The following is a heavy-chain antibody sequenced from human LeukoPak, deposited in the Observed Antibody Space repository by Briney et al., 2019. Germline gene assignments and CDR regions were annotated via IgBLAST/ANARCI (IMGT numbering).Heavy chain of an antibody. CDR3: ARDQSIAGPTTADY. V-gene: IGHV3-74*01. D-gene: IGHD1-26*01. CDR1: GFTFSRFW. Sequence: GGSLRLSCAASGFTFSRFWMHWVRQAPGKGLVWVSRINTDGSDTIYADSVKGRFTISRDNAKNTLYLQMNSLRAEDTAVYYCARDQSIAGPTTADYWGQGTLVTASS. J-gene: IGHJ4*02. CDR2: INTDGSDT.